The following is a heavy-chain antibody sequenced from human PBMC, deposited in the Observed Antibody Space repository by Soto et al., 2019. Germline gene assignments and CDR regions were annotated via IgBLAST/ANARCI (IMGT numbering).Heavy chain of an antibody. CDR1: RGSISGRSW. V-gene: IGHV4-4*02. D-gene: IGHD6-19*01. J-gene: IGHJ4*02. CDR2: IYHNGNT. Sequence: QVQLQESGPGLVKPSGTLSLTCTVSRGSISGRSWWSWVRQPPGKGLEWIGEIYHNGNTNYNPSLESRVTISVDKSKNQFSLKLSSVPAADTAVYYCARDPGDGCGWSDWGQGTLVTVSS. CDR3: ARDPGDGCGWSD.